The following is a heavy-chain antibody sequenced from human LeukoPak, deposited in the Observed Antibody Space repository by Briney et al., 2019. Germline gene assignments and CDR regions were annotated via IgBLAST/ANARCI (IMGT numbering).Heavy chain of an antibody. CDR1: GFTFSGSA. D-gene: IGHD3-22*01. CDR2: IRSKANSYAT. CDR3: AKDLSYYYDSSGYPPRGY. Sequence: GGSLRLSCAASGFTFSGSAMHWVRQASGKGLEWVGRIRSKANSYATAYAASVKGRFTISRDDSKNTAYLQMNSLRAEDTAVYYCAKDLSYYYDSSGYPPRGYWGQGTLVTVSS. J-gene: IGHJ4*02. V-gene: IGHV3-73*01.